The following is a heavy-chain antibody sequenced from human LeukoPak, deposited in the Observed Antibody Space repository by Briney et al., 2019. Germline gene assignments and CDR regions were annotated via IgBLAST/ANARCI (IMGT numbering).Heavy chain of an antibody. D-gene: IGHD4-11*01. V-gene: IGHV3-7*01. J-gene: IGHJ5*02. CDR2: IKQDGSEK. Sequence: GGSLRLSCAASGFTFSSYWMSWVRQAPGKGLERVANIKQDGSEKYYVDSVKGRFTISRDNAKNSLYLQMNSLRAEDTAVYYCARDTVFRQNWFDPWGQGTLVTVSS. CDR3: ARDTVFRQNWFDP. CDR1: GFTFSSYW.